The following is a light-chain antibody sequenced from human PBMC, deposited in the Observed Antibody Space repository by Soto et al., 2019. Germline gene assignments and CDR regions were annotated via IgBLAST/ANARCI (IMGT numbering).Light chain of an antibody. CDR2: ATS. J-gene: IGKJ2*01. CDR3: QQSFSTPHT. CDR1: QTISFY. V-gene: IGKV1-39*01. Sequence: IQMTQSPSSLSASVGDTVTITCRASQTISFYLNWYQQKPGRTPNILIYATSSLQSGVPSRFDGSGSGTEFTLTISSLQPDDFATYYCQQSFSTPHTFGQGTKLELK.